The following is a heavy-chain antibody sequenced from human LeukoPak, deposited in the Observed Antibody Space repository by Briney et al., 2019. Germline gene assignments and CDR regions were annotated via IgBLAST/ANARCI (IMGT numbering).Heavy chain of an antibody. CDR3: ARYTTGHGFDF. CDR2: IWYDGSDE. Sequence: PGGSLRLSCAASGFTFSRNGMHWARQAPGKGLEWVAYIWYDGSDEDYADSVKGRFTISRDNSRNTLYLQMNSLRAEDTAVYYCARYTTGHGFDFWGQGTLVTVSS. J-gene: IGHJ4*02. CDR1: GFTFSRNG. V-gene: IGHV3-33*08. D-gene: IGHD6-19*01.